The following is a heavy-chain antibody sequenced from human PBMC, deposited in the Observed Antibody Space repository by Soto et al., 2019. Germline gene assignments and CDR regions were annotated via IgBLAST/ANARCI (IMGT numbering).Heavy chain of an antibody. CDR1: DGAISSCC. CDR2: IYTSGST. J-gene: IGHJ6*02. CDR3: ASENTVIFSAASYYYYNGIDV. V-gene: IGHV4-4*07. Sequence: AETLSLTCTVPDGAISSCCWCWIRQPAGKGLERFGRIYTSGSTNYNPSLTSRVTMALDTSKNHFSLKLSSVPAADTAVYYCASENTVIFSAASYYYYNGIDVWGQGTTVTVSS. D-gene: IGHD2-2*01.